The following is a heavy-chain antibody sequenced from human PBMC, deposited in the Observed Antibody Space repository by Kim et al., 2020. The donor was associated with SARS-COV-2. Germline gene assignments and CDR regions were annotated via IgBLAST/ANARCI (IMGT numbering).Heavy chain of an antibody. D-gene: IGHD3-16*01. Sequence: SETLSLTCAVYGGSFSGYYWSWIRQPPGKGLEWIGEINHSGSTNYNPSLKSRVTISVDTSKNQFSLKLSSVTAADTAVYYCARGAWGRRNAFDIWGQGTMVTVSS. CDR3: ARGAWGRRNAFDI. CDR1: GGSFSGYY. V-gene: IGHV4-34*01. J-gene: IGHJ3*02. CDR2: INHSGST.